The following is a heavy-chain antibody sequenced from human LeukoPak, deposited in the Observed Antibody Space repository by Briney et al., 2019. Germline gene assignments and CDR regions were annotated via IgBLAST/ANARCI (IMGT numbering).Heavy chain of an antibody. CDR1: GGSISSGGYY. CDR3: ARACRNYYDSSGYYTHFDY. CDR2: IYYSGST. V-gene: IGHV4-31*03. Sequence: SETLSLTCTVSGGSISSGGYYWSWIRQHPGKGLEWIGYIYYSGSTYYNPSLKSRVTISVDTSKNQFSLKLSSVTAADTAVYYCARACRNYYDSSGYYTHFDYWGQGTLVTVSS. J-gene: IGHJ4*02. D-gene: IGHD3-22*01.